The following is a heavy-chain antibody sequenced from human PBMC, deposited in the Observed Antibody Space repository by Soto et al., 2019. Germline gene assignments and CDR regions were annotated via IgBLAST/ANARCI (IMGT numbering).Heavy chain of an antibody. CDR1: GGSISSSSYY. J-gene: IGHJ6*02. V-gene: IGHV4-39*01. CDR3: ARWSGGYGMDV. Sequence: SETLSLTCTVSGGSISSSSYYWGWIRQPPGKGLEWLGSIYYSGSTYYTPSLKSRVTIAVDTCKSQCGLKLGSVTSADTAVYYCARWSGGYGMDVWGQGTTVTVSS. D-gene: IGHD3-3*01. CDR2: IYYSGST.